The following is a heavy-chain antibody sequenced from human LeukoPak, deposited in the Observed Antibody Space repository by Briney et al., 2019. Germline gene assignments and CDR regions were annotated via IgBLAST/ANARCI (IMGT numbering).Heavy chain of an antibody. Sequence: PSETLSLTCTVSGGSISSYYWSWMAQPPGKGLEWMGYIYYSGSTNYNPSLKSRVTISVDTSKNQYSLRLSSVTPADTAVYYCASLNRPYSSSFDVPSYYYYMDVWGKGTTVTVSS. CDR1: GGSISSYY. CDR2: IYYSGST. V-gene: IGHV4-59*01. J-gene: IGHJ6*03. CDR3: ASLNRPYSSSFDVPSYYYYMDV. D-gene: IGHD6-6*01.